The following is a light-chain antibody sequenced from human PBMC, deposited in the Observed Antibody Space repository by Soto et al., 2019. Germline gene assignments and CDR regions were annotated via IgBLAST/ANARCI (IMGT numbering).Light chain of an antibody. CDR1: QDISSG. Sequence: DIQMTQSPSSLSASVGDRVTITFQSIQDISSGLNWYQQKPGKPPKLLIYGASNLETGVPSRFSGGGSGTDFTFTIRSLQPEEIATYYCQQYDSLPPWTFGQGTKVDIK. V-gene: IGKV1-33*01. CDR3: QQYDSLPPWT. CDR2: GAS. J-gene: IGKJ1*01.